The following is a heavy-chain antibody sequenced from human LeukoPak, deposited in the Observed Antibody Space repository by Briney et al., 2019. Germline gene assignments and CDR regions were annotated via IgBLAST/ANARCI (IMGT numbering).Heavy chain of an antibody. V-gene: IGHV3-48*04. CDR3: AREDGYFGY. CDR1: GFTFSSYS. CDR2: ISSSGRTI. J-gene: IGHJ4*02. Sequence: GGSLRLSCAASGFTFSSYSMNWVRQPPGKGLEWVSYISSSGRTIYYADSVKGRFTISRDNAKNSLYLQMNSLRAEDTAVYFCAREDGYFGYWGQGTLVTVSS.